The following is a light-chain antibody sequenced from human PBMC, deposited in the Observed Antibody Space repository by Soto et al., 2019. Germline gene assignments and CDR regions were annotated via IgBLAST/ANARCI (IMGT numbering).Light chain of an antibody. CDR1: RSVRSY. V-gene: IGKV3-11*01. CDR2: DAS. Sequence: EIVLTQSPATLSLSPGERATLSCRGSRSVRSYLAWYQQKPGQAPRLLIYDASNRAAGIPARFSGSGSETDFTLTISNLEPEDFAVYYCQQRYAWPPITFGQGTRLDIK. J-gene: IGKJ5*01. CDR3: QQRYAWPPIT.